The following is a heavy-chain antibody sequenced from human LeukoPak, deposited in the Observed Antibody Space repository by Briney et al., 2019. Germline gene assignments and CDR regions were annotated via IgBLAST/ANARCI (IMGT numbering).Heavy chain of an antibody. V-gene: IGHV1-18*01. Sequence: GAPVKVSCKASGYTFTSYGISWVRQAPGQGLEWVGWISANNGDTDYAQKFQARVTMTTDTSTSTAYMELRSLRSDDTAVYYCARESHVTREDSWGQGTLVTVSS. CDR2: ISANNGDT. D-gene: IGHD1-26*01. CDR3: ARESHVTREDS. CDR1: GYTFTSYG. J-gene: IGHJ4*02.